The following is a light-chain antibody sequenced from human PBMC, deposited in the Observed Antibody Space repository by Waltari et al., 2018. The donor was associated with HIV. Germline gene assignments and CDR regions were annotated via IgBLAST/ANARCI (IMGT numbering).Light chain of an antibody. J-gene: IGKJ4*01. CDR2: LGS. CDR3: MQALQGVS. Sequence: DIVMTQSPLSLPVTPGEPASISCRSSQSLLHRNGFNYVDWYLQKPGQSPQLLIYLGSNRASGVPDKFSGSGSGTDFTLKIRRVEAEDVEVYYCMQALQGVSFGGGTKVEIK. V-gene: IGKV2-28*01. CDR1: QSLLHRNGFNY.